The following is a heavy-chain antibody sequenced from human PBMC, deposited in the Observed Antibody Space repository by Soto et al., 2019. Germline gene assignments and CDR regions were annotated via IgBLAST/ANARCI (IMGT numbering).Heavy chain of an antibody. CDR1: GGTFSSYA. V-gene: IGHV1-69*13. CDR2: IIPIFGTA. D-gene: IGHD3-22*01. J-gene: IGHJ6*02. Sequence: ASVKVSCKASGGTFSSYAISWVRQAPGQGLEWMGGIIPIFGTANYAQKFQGRVTITADESKSTAYMELSSLRSEDAAVYYCARESLSGNTYYYDSSGPGPYYYYGMDVWGQGTTVTVSS. CDR3: ARESLSGNTYYYDSSGPGPYYYYGMDV.